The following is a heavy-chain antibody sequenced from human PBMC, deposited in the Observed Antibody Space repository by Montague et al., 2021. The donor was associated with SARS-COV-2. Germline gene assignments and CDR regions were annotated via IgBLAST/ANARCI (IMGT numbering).Heavy chain of an antibody. D-gene: IGHD5-12*01. CDR3: LRRTDKWHWYYYTGLDV. J-gene: IGHJ6*02. CDR1: CGSLSGSL. V-gene: IGHV4-34*10. Sequence: SETLSLTCAVYCGSLSGSLWSWIRQSPGQGLEWVGEVNHSGSSNSYPSLESRSKISVDMSKNQFTLSLLSVSAADTALSFCLRRTDKWHWYYYTGLDVWGQGTTVTVSS. CDR2: VNHSGSS.